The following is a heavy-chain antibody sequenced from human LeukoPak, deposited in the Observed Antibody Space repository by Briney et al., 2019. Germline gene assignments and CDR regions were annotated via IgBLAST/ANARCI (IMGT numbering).Heavy chain of an antibody. CDR1: GGSISSYY. CDR2: IYYSGST. V-gene: IGHV4-59*01. J-gene: IGHJ4*02. D-gene: IGHD6-13*01. CDR3: ARGDGQQQLVLVY. Sequence: SETLSLTCTVSGGSISSYYWSWIRQPPGKGLEWIGYIYYSGSTNYNPSLKSRVTISVDTSKNQFSLKLSSVTAADTAVYYCARGDGQQQLVLVYWGQGTLVTVSS.